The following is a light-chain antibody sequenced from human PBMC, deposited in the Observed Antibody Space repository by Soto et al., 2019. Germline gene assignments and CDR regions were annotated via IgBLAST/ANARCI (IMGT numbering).Light chain of an antibody. CDR3: QPYSDWPHYT. CDR2: GAS. V-gene: IGKV3-15*01. Sequence: EIVMTQSPATLSVSPGERATLSCRASQSVSSNLVWYQQKPGQAPRLLIYGASTRATGIPARFSGSGFGTEFTLTISGLQPEDSAVYYCQPYSDWPHYTFDQGTKLEIK. CDR1: QSVSSN. J-gene: IGKJ2*01.